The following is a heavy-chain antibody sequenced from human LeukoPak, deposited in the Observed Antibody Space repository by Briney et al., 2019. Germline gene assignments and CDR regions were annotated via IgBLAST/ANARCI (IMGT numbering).Heavy chain of an antibody. D-gene: IGHD6-13*01. V-gene: IGHV3-9*01. Sequence: PGGSLRLSCAASGFTFDDYAMHWVRQAPGKGLEWVSGISWNSGSIGYADSVKGRFTISRDNAKNSLYLQMNSLRAEDTAVYYCARESSIAAAGSTHTFDYWGQGTLVTVSS. CDR1: GFTFDDYA. CDR2: ISWNSGSI. J-gene: IGHJ4*02. CDR3: ARESSIAAAGSTHTFDY.